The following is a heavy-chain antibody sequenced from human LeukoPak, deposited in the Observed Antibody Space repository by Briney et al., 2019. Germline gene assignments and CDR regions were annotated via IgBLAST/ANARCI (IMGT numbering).Heavy chain of an antibody. CDR1: GFTFSNYA. D-gene: IGHD4-17*01. V-gene: IGHV3-23*01. CDR3: ARGGLTTVAKPTWAPFDI. J-gene: IGHJ3*02. CDR2: ISSSGGST. Sequence: PGGSLRLSCAASGFTFSNYAMTWVRQAPGKGLEWVSAISSSGGSTYYADSVKGTFTISRDNSKNTLYLQMNSLRAEDTAVYYCARGGLTTVAKPTWAPFDIWGQGTMVTVSS.